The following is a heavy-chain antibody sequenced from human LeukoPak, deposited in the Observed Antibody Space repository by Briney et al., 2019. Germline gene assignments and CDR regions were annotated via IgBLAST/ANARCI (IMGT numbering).Heavy chain of an antibody. D-gene: IGHD3-10*01. CDR3: ARDLTPIWFGELSYYYMDV. Sequence: ASVKVSCKASGYTFTSYGISWVRQAPGQGLEWMGWISAYNGNTNYAQKLQGRVTMTTDTSTSTAYMELRSLRSDDTAVYYCARDLTPIWFGELSYYYMDVWGKGTTVTVSS. J-gene: IGHJ6*03. CDR1: GYTFTSYG. CDR2: ISAYNGNT. V-gene: IGHV1-18*01.